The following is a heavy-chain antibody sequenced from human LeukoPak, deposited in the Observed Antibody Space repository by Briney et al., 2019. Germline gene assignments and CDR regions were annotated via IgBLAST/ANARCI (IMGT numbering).Heavy chain of an antibody. CDR2: ISGSGGST. J-gene: IGHJ6*03. Sequence: GGSLRLSCAASGFTFSSYAMSWVRQAPGKGLEWVSAISGSGGSTYYADSVKGRFTISRDNSKNTLYLQMNSLRAEDTAVYYCAKASSSSYYYYYMDVWGKGTTVTVSS. V-gene: IGHV3-23*01. D-gene: IGHD2-2*01. CDR3: AKASSSSYYYYYMDV. CDR1: GFTFSSYA.